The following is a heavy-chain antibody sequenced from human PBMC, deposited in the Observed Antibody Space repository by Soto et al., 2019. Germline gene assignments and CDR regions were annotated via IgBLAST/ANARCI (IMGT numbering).Heavy chain of an antibody. Sequence: TKTLSLTCAVYGGSFSGYYWSWIRQPPGKGLEWIGEINHSGSTNYNPSLKSRVTISVDTSKNQFSLKLSSVTAADTAVYYCARGGFGAMYYYYYYGMDVWGQGTTVTVSS. CDR2: INHSGST. CDR1: GGSFSGYY. CDR3: ARGGFGAMYYYYYYGMDV. J-gene: IGHJ6*02. D-gene: IGHD3-3*01. V-gene: IGHV4-34*01.